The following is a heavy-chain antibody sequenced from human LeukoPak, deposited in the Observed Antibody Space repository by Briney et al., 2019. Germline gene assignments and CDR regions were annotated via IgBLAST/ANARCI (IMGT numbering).Heavy chain of an antibody. V-gene: IGHV4-39*07. J-gene: IGHJ4*01. Sequence: SETLSLTCTVSGGSISSSSYYWGWIRQPPGKGLEWIGSIYYSGSTYYNPSLKSRVTISVDTSKNQFSLKLSSVTAADTAVYYCARVGTSSSWYISDYGGQEPWSPSPQ. CDR1: GGSISSSSYY. CDR3: ARVGTSSSWYISDY. D-gene: IGHD6-13*01. CDR2: IYYSGST.